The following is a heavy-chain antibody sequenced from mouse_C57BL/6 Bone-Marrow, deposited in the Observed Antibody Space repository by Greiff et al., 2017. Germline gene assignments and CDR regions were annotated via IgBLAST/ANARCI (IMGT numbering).Heavy chain of an antibody. CDR1: GYTFTSYT. CDR2: INPSSGYT. Sequence: VKLMESGAELARPGASVKMSCKASGYTFTSYTMHWVKQRPGQGLEWIGYINPSSGYTKYNQKFKDKATLTADKSSSTAYMQLSSLTSEDSAVYDCARGGDYDYDGGDWGQGTLVTVSA. J-gene: IGHJ3*01. CDR3: ARGGDYDYDGGD. D-gene: IGHD2-4*01. V-gene: IGHV1-4*01.